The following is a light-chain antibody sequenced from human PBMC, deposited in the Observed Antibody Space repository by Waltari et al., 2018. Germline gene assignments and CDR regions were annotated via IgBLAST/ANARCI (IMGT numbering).Light chain of an antibody. CDR2: DVH. J-gene: IGLJ2*01. V-gene: IGLV2-18*01. Sequence: QSALTQPPSVSGSPGQSVTISCTGTNSDIANYNRVSWYQQSPGTAPKLIIYDVHNRPSGVSDRFSGSSSGTTVTLTSSGVQAEDEADYYCQSADSSGSVVFGGGTKLTVL. CDR3: QSADSSGSVV. CDR1: NSDIANYNR.